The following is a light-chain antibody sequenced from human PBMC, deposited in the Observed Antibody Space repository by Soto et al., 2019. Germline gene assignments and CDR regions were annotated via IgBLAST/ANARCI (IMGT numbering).Light chain of an antibody. CDR1: SSDVGGYNY. CDR3: SSYTSSSSLWV. CDR2: DVS. V-gene: IGLV2-14*01. J-gene: IGLJ1*01. Sequence: QSALTQPASVSGSPGQSITISCTGTSSDVGGYNYVSWYQQHPGKAPKLMIYDVSNRPSWVSNRFSGSKSGNTASLTMSGLQAEDEADYYCSSYTSSSSLWVFGTGTKLTVL.